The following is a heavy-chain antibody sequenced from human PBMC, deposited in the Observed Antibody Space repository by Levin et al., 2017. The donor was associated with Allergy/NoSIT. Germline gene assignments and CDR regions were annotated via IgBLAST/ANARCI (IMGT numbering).Heavy chain of an antibody. J-gene: IGHJ5*02. D-gene: IGHD3-10*01. Sequence: PSETLSLTCAVYGGSFSGYYWSWIRQPPGKGLEWIGEINHSGSTNYNPSLKSRVTISVDTSKNQFSLKLSSVTAADTAVYYCARGLDTMVRGVIITPWFDPWGQGTLVTVSS. CDR3: ARGLDTMVRGVIITPWFDP. CDR1: GGSFSGYY. V-gene: IGHV4-34*01. CDR2: INHSGST.